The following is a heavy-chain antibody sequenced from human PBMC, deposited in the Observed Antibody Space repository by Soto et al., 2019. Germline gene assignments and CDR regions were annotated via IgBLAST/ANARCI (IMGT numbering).Heavy chain of an antibody. J-gene: IGHJ6*03. CDR1: GFSLSTSGVG. CDR2: IYWDDDK. D-gene: IGHD5-12*01. V-gene: IGHV2-5*02. CDR3: AHRRGGYSGYATYYYYMDV. Sequence: ESGPTLVNPTQTLTLTCTFSGFSLSTSGVGVGWIRQPPGKALEWLALIYWDDDKRYSPSLKSRLTITKDTSKNQVVLTMTNMDPVDTATYYCAHRRGGYSGYATYYYYMDVWGKGTTVTVSS.